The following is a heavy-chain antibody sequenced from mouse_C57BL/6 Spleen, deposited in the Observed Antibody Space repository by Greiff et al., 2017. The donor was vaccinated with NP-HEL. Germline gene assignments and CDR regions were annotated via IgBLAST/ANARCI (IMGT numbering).Heavy chain of an antibody. Sequence: VQLQQSGAELAKPGASVKLSCKASGYTFTSYWMHWVKQRPGQGLEWIGYINPSSGYTKYNQKFKDKATLTADKSSSTAYMQMRSLTYDDSAVYYCARFHYDYEGYFGCWGQGTTLTVSS. CDR2: INPSSGYT. J-gene: IGHJ2*01. CDR1: GYTFTSYW. D-gene: IGHD2-4*01. V-gene: IGHV1-7*01. CDR3: ARFHYDYEGYFGC.